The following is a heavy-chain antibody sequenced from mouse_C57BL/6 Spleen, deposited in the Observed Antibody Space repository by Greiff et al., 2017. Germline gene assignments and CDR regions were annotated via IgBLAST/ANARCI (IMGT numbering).Heavy chain of an antibody. CDR1: GYTFTSYW. CDR3: ARWDSTGAWVAY. CDR2: IYPGSGST. Sequence: VQLQQPGAELVKPGASVKMSCKASGYTFTSYWLTWVKQRPGQGLEWIGDIYPGSGSTNYNEKFKSKATLTVDTSSSTAYMQLSSLTSEDSAVYYCARWDSTGAWVAYWGQGTLVTVSA. J-gene: IGHJ3*01. V-gene: IGHV1-55*01. D-gene: IGHD4-1*02.